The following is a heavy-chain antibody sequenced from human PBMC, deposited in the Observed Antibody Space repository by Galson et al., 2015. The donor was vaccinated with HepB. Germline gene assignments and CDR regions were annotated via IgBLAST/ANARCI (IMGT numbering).Heavy chain of an antibody. D-gene: IGHD3-10*01. CDR2: ISGNGGET. Sequence: SLRLSCAASGFTFSNYAMSWVRQAPGKGLEWVSTISGNGGETYYADSVRGRFTISRDNSKNTLYLQMTSLRVDDAALYYCARETVRTFDLTPWGQGTLVTVSS. CDR1: GFTFSNYA. V-gene: IGHV3-23*01. J-gene: IGHJ4*02. CDR3: ARETVRTFDLTP.